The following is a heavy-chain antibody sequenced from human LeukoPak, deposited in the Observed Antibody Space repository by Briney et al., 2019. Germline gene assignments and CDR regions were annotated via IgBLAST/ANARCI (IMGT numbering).Heavy chain of an antibody. V-gene: IGHV4-39*01. CDR2: ISYSGST. Sequence: PSETLSLTCTVSGGSISSSSYYWGWIRQPPGKGLEWSGSISYSGSTYYNPSLKSRVTISVDTSKNQFSLTLNSVTAADTGVYYCARHRSKWLQSSFDYWGQGTLVTVSS. CDR1: GGSISSSSYY. J-gene: IGHJ4*02. CDR3: ARHRSKWLQSSFDY. D-gene: IGHD5-24*01.